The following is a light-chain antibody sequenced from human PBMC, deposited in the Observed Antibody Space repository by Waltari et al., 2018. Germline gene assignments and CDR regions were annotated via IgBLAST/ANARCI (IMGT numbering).Light chain of an antibody. CDR2: EVS. CDR1: SSDVGGYNY. Sequence: QSALTQPASVSGSPGQSITISCTGTSSDVGGYNYVSWYQQPPGKAPKLLIYEVSKRPTGVSNRFSGSKSGSTASLTISGLQAEDEADYSCSSYTSSSTRVFGGGTKLTVL. V-gene: IGLV2-14*01. CDR3: SSYTSSSTRV. J-gene: IGLJ3*02.